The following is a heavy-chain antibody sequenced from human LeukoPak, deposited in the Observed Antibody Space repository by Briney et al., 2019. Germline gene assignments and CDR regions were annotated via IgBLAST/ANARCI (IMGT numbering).Heavy chain of an antibody. CDR1: GFTFSSYS. CDR3: ARHNWSGWKNWYFDL. Sequence: GGSLRLSCAASGFTFSSYSMNWVRQAPGKGLEWVSSISSSSSYIYYADSVKGRFTIPRDNAKNSLYLQMNSLRAEETAVYYCARHNWSGWKNWYFDLWGRGTLVTVSS. CDR2: ISSSSSYI. V-gene: IGHV3-21*01. J-gene: IGHJ2*01. D-gene: IGHD3-3*01.